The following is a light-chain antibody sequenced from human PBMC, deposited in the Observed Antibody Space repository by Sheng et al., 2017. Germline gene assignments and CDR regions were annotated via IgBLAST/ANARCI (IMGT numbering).Light chain of an antibody. CDR2: DAS. V-gene: IGKV1-33*01. Sequence: DIQMTQSPSSLSASVGDRVTITCQASQDITKFLNWYQQEPGKAPKLLIFDASHLATGVPSRFSGGGFGTDFSLTIDSLQPEDLATYFXQQYDDLPFTFGPGYQSRISN. CDR3: QQYDDLPFT. J-gene: IGKJ3*01. CDR1: QDITKF.